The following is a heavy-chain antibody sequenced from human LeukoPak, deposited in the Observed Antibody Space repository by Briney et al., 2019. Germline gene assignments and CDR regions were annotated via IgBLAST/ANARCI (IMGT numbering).Heavy chain of an antibody. CDR3: AKGASNYYAPVFDY. J-gene: IGHJ4*02. CDR1: GFTFDDYA. V-gene: IGHV3-43*02. D-gene: IGHD3-22*01. CDR2: ISGDGGST. Sequence: PGGSLRLSCAASGFTFDDYAMPWVRQAPGKGLEWVSLISGDGGSTYYADSVKGRFTISRDNSKNSLYLQMNSLRTEDTALYYCAKGASNYYAPVFDYWGQGTLVTVSS.